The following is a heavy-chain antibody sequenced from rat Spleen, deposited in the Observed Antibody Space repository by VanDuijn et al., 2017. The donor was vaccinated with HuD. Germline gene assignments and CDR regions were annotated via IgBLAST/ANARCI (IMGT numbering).Heavy chain of an antibody. CDR2: IIYDGSST. D-gene: IGHD1-9*01. V-gene: IGHV5-17*01. J-gene: IGHJ4*01. CDR3: ARLILRVYGVMDA. Sequence: EVQLVESGGGLVQPGRSLKLSCAASGFTFSDYAMAWVRQAPKKGLEWVATIIYDGSSTYYRDSVKGRFTISRDNAKSTLYLQMDSLRSEDTATYYCARLILRVYGVMDAWGQGASVTVSS. CDR1: GFTFSDYA.